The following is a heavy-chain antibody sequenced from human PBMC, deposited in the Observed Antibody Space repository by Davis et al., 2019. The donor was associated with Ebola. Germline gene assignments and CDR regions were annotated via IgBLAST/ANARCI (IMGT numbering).Heavy chain of an antibody. CDR3: ASDYSSSSCDY. J-gene: IGHJ4*02. D-gene: IGHD6-6*01. Sequence: PGGSLRLSCAASGFTFSSYAMHWVRQAPGKGLEWVAVISYDGSNKYYADSVKGRFTISRDNSKNTLYLQMNSLRAEDTAVYYCASDYSSSSCDYWGQGTLVTVSS. CDR1: GFTFSSYA. CDR2: ISYDGSNK. V-gene: IGHV3-30-3*01.